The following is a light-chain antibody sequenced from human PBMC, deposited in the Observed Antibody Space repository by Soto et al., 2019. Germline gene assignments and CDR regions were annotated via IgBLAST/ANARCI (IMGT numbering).Light chain of an antibody. Sequence: QPVLTQSPSASASLGAAVKLTCTLSSGHSTYAIAWHQQQPEKGPRYLMKVNSDGSHSKGDGIPDRFSGSSSGAERYLTISSLQSEDEADYYCHAWGTGIQVFGGGTQLTVL. V-gene: IGLV4-69*01. CDR3: HAWGTGIQV. CDR2: VNSDGSH. CDR1: SGHSTYA. J-gene: IGLJ7*01.